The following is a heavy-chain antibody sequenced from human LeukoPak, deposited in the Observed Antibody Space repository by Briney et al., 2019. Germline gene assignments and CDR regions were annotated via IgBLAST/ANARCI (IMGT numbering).Heavy chain of an antibody. V-gene: IGHV1-8*01. J-gene: IGHJ4*02. Sequence: MNPNSGNTGYAQKFQGRVTMTRNTSISTTYMELSSLRSEDTAVYYCASYRYSSGGDFDYWGQGTLVTVSS. CDR2: MNPNSGNT. D-gene: IGHD6-19*01. CDR3: ASYRYSSGGDFDY.